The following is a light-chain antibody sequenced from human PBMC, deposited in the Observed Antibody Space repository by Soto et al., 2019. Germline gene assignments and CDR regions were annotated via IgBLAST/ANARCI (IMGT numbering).Light chain of an antibody. CDR3: HQYDTSPPAVT. Sequence: VLTQSPATLSLTPGERATLPCGASQNIDTNSLAWYQQKPGLAPRLLIYNASSRATGILDRSSGRGTRTNLTINISTLEPEDFAVYYCHQYDTSPPAVTFSEGTRVEIK. J-gene: IGKJ4*01. CDR2: NAS. CDR1: QNIDTNS. V-gene: IGKV3D-20*01.